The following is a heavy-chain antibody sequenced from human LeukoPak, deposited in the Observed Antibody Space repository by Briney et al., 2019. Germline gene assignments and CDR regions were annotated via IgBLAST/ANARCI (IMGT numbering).Heavy chain of an antibody. D-gene: IGHD1-1*01. CDR3: ARGRVSGTTLYFDY. Sequence: SQTLSLTCTVSGGSISSDSDYWSWIRQPAGKGLEWIGRIYSGSTDYNPSLRSRLTISVDTSKNQFSLKLSSVTAADTAMYYCARGRVSGTTLYFDYWGQGTLFTVSS. V-gene: IGHV4-61*02. CDR1: GGSISSDSDY. J-gene: IGHJ4*02. CDR2: IYSGST.